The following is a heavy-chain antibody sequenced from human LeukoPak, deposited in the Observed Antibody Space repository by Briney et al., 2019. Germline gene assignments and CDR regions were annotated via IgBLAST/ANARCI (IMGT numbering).Heavy chain of an antibody. CDR3: AREQSSWYAGYFDY. CDR1: GFTVSSNY. V-gene: IGHV3-53*01. CDR2: IYSGGST. Sequence: GGSLRLSCAASGFTVSSNYMRWVRQAPGKGLEWVSVIYSGGSTYYADSVKGRFTISRDNPKNTLYLQMNSLRAEDTAVYYCAREQSSWYAGYFDYWGQGTLVTVSS. J-gene: IGHJ4*02. D-gene: IGHD6-13*01.